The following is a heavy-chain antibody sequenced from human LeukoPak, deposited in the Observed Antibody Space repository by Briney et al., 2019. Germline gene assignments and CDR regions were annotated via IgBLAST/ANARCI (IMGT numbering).Heavy chain of an antibody. V-gene: IGHV4-59*08. CDR2: IDYSGST. CDR1: GGSISSYY. D-gene: IGHD1-26*01. CDR3: ARHRRGVGAIAYYYYGMDV. Sequence: SETLSLTCTVFGGSISSYYWSWIRQPRGKGLEWIGYIDYSGSTNYNPSLKSRVTISVDTSKNQFSLKLSSVTAADTAVYYCARHRRGVGAIAYYYYGMDVWGQGTTVTVSS. J-gene: IGHJ6*02.